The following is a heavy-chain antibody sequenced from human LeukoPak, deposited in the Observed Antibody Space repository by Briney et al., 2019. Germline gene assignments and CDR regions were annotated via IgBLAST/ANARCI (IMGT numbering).Heavy chain of an antibody. V-gene: IGHV4-4*07. Sequence: SETLSLTCTVSGGSISSYYWSWIRQPAGKGLEWIGRIYTSGSTNHNPSLKSRVTMSVDTSKNQFSLKLSSVTAADTAVYYCARGLGQWLVGDFDPWGQGTLVTVSS. J-gene: IGHJ5*02. CDR3: ARGLGQWLVGDFDP. CDR2: IYTSGST. CDR1: GGSISSYY. D-gene: IGHD6-19*01.